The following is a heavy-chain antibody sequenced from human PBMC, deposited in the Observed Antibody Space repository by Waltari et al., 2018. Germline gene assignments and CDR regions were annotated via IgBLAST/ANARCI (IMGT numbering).Heavy chain of an antibody. J-gene: IGHJ4*02. D-gene: IGHD3-16*01. CDR2: ISHSGST. Sequence: QVQLQESGPGLVKPSETLSLTCAVSGYSISSGYYCGWIRQPPGKGLEWIGSISHSGSTYYNPYLKSTITRSEDTSKMQFSLKRSSVTAADTAVYDCATPLGVHWGEPNWGQGTLVTVSS. CDR1: GYSISSGYY. CDR3: ATPLGVHWGEPN. V-gene: IGHV4-38-2*01.